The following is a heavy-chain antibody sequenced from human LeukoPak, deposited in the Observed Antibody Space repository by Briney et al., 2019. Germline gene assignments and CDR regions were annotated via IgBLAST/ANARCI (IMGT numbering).Heavy chain of an antibody. D-gene: IGHD4-11*01. V-gene: IGHV3-23*01. CDR3: ARAATVGAFDI. CDR2: ISGSGGST. J-gene: IGHJ3*02. CDR1: GFTFNSYG. Sequence: GGSLRLSCAASGFTFNSYGMSWVRQTPGKGLEWVSAISGSGGSTYYADSVKGRFTISRDNSKNTLYLQMNSLRAEDTAVYYCARAATVGAFDIWGQGTMVTVSS.